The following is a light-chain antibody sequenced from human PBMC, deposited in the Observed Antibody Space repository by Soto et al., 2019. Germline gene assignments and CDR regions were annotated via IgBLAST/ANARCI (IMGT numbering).Light chain of an antibody. J-gene: IGLJ2*01. CDR3: SSYAGSNNLV. CDR1: SSDVGGYNY. Sequence: QSALTQPPSASGSPGQSVTISCTGPSSDVGGYNYVSWYQQHPGKAPKLMIYEVSNRPSGVPDRFSGSKSGNTASLTVSGLQAEDEADYYCSSYAGSNNLVFGGGTKVT. V-gene: IGLV2-8*01. CDR2: EVS.